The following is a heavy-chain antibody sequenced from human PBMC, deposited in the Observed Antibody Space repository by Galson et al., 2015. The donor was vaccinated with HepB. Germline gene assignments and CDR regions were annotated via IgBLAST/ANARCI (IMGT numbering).Heavy chain of an antibody. D-gene: IGHD2-15*01. CDR1: GFTFSSYS. CDR3: ARVDCSGGSCYSDY. J-gene: IGHJ4*02. Sequence: SLRLSCAASGFTFSSYSMNWVRQAPGKGLEWVSYISSSSSTIYYADSVKGRFTISRDNAKNSLYLQMNSLRAEDTAVYYCARVDCSGGSCYSDYWGQGTLVTVSS. CDR2: ISSSSSTI. V-gene: IGHV3-48*01.